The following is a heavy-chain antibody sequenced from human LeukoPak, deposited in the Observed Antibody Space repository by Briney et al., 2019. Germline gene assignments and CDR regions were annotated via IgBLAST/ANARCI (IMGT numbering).Heavy chain of an antibody. Sequence: PGGSLRLSCAASGFTFDDYAMHWVRQAPGKGLEWVSGISWNSGSIGYADSVKGRFTISRDNAKNSLYLQMNSLRAEDMALYYCAKVKGPMIGADYFDYWGQGTLVTVSS. V-gene: IGHV3-9*03. CDR1: GFTFDDYA. J-gene: IGHJ4*02. D-gene: IGHD3-16*01. CDR2: ISWNSGSI. CDR3: AKVKGPMIGADYFDY.